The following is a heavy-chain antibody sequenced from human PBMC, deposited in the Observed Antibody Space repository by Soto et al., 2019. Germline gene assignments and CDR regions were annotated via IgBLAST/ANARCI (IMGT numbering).Heavy chain of an antibody. J-gene: IGHJ4*02. Sequence: GASVKVSCKASGLTFTSYSFHWVRQAPGQRLEWMGWVNADNGDTRYSQRFQDRVTITRDTSASTAYMELSSLGSEDTAVYYCASQREVGQWLDREYWGQGALVTVSS. CDR2: VNADNGDT. D-gene: IGHD6-19*01. CDR1: GLTFTSYS. V-gene: IGHV1-3*01. CDR3: ASQREVGQWLDREY.